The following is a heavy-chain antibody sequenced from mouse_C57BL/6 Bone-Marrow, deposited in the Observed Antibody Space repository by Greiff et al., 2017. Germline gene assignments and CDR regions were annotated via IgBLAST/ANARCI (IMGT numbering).Heavy chain of an antibody. CDR2: IDPSDSYT. CDR3: ARVPVTTVVHFDY. D-gene: IGHD1-1*01. Sequence: VQLKQPGAELVKPGASVKLSCKASGYTFTSYWMQWVKQRPGQGLEWIGEIDPSDSYTNYNQKFKGKATLTVDTSSSTAYMQLSSLTSEDSAVYYCARVPVTTVVHFDYWGQGTTLTVSS. V-gene: IGHV1-50*01. CDR1: GYTFTSYW. J-gene: IGHJ2*01.